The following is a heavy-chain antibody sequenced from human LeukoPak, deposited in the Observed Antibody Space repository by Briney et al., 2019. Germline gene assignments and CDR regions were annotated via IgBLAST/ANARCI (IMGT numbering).Heavy chain of an antibody. J-gene: IGHJ4*02. CDR2: IYTSGST. D-gene: IGHD1-26*01. V-gene: IGHV4-4*07. CDR3: ARDRSISGSYYGDFDY. Sequence: SETLPLTCTVSGGSISSYYWSWIRQPAGKGLEWIWRIYTSGSTNYNPSLKSRVTISVDKSKNQFSLKLSSVTAADTAVYYCARDRSISGSYYGDFDYWGQGTLVTVSS. CDR1: GGSISSYY.